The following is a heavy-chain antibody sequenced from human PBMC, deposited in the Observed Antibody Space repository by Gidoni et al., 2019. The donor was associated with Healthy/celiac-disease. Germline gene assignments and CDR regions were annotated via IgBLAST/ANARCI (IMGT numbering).Heavy chain of an antibody. CDR2: INPSGGST. Sequence: HCGSTGKKPGASVKVSCKASGYTFTSYYMHWVRQAPGQGLEWMGIINPSGGSTSYAQKFQGRVTMTRDTSTSTVYMELSSLRSEDTAVYYCARDGPREMATESLDYWGQGTLVTVSA. J-gene: IGHJ4*02. D-gene: IGHD5-12*01. V-gene: IGHV1-46*03. CDR1: GYTFTSYY. CDR3: ARDGPREMATESLDY.